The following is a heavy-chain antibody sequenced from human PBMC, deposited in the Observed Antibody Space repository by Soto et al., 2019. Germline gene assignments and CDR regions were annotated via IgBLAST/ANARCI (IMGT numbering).Heavy chain of an antibody. CDR3: ARDFLGGYCSGGSCYTYNWFDP. Sequence: PSETLSLTCTVSGGSISSGGYYWSWIRQHPGKGLEWIGYIYYSGSTYYNPSLKSRVTISVDTSKNQFSLKLSSVTAADTAVYYCARDFLGGYCSGGSCYTYNWFDPWGQGTLVTVSS. V-gene: IGHV4-31*03. CDR2: IYYSGST. D-gene: IGHD2-15*01. CDR1: GGSISSGGYY. J-gene: IGHJ5*02.